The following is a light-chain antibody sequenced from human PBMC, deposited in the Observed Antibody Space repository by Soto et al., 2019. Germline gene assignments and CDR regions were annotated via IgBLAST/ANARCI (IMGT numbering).Light chain of an antibody. Sequence: EIVLTQSPGTLSLSPGESATLSCRASQSVSSSYLAWYQQKPGQAPRLLIYAASIRATDIPDRFSGSGSGTDFTLTISRLEPEDFAVFYCQQYCTSSITFGQGTRLEIK. CDR3: QQYCTSSIT. V-gene: IGKV3-20*01. CDR2: AAS. J-gene: IGKJ5*01. CDR1: QSVSSSY.